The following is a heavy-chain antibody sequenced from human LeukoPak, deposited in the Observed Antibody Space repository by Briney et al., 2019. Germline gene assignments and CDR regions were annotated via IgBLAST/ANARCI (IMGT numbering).Heavy chain of an antibody. CDR1: GFTFSDYY. J-gene: IGHJ5*02. CDR3: ARAVFWGGYYTSGNWFDP. D-gene: IGHD3-3*01. CDR2: ISSSGSTI. V-gene: IGHV3-11*01. Sequence: PGGSLRLSCAASGFTFSDYYMSWIRQAPGKGLEWVSYISSSGSTIYYADSVKGRFTISRDNAKNSLYLQMNSLRAEDTAVYYCARAVFWGGYYTSGNWFDPWGQGTLVTVSS.